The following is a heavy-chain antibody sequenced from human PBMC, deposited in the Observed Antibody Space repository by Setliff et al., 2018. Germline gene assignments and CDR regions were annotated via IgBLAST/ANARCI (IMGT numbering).Heavy chain of an antibody. V-gene: IGHV1-3*01. D-gene: IGHD3-3*01. Sequence: ASVKVSCKASGYTFTNHAMHWVRQAPGQRLEWMGWINAGNGNTKYSQRFQGRVTITRDTSASAAYMELSSLRSEDTAVYYCARDTYIGDFWSGYYIQGQFDPWGQGTLVTVSS. J-gene: IGHJ5*02. CDR1: GYTFTNHA. CDR3: ARDTYIGDFWSGYYIQGQFDP. CDR2: INAGNGNT.